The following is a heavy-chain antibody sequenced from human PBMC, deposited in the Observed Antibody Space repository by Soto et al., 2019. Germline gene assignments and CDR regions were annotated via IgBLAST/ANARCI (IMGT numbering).Heavy chain of an antibody. J-gene: IGHJ4*02. V-gene: IGHV3-23*01. CDR1: GFTFSSYA. CDR2: ISGSGGST. D-gene: IGHD2-8*01. Sequence: GGSLRLSCAASGFTFSSYAMSWVRQAPGKGLEWVSAISGSGGSTYYADSVKGRFTISRDNSKNTLYLQMNSLRAEDTAVYYCAKEVDIVLMVYANGHFDYWGQGTLVTVSS. CDR3: AKEVDIVLMVYANGHFDY.